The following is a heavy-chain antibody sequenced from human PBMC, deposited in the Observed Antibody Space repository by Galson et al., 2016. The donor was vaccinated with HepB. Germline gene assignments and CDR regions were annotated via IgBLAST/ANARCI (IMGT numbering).Heavy chain of an antibody. CDR3: SSIDY. CDR2: ISGRSRYI. V-gene: IGHV3-21*01. CDR1: GFTFSSYS. Sequence: SLRLSCAVSGFTFSSYSMNWLRQAPGKGLEWVSCISGRSRYIYYADSVKGRFTISRDNAKNSLYLQMNSLRAEDTAVYYRSSIDYWGQGTLVIVSS. J-gene: IGHJ4*02. D-gene: IGHD6-13*01.